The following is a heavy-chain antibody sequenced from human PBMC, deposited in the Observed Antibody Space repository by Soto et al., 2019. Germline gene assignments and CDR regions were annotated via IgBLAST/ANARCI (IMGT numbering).Heavy chain of an antibody. Sequence: GGSLRLSCAASGFTFSSYGMHWVRQAPGKGLEWVAVIWYDGSNKYYADSVKGRFTTSRDNSKNTLYLQMNSLRAEDTAVYYCARDLEYYDILTGYYRHYYYGMDVWGQGTTVTVSS. V-gene: IGHV3-33*01. J-gene: IGHJ6*02. CDR3: ARDLEYYDILTGYYRHYYYGMDV. CDR2: IWYDGSNK. D-gene: IGHD3-9*01. CDR1: GFTFSSYG.